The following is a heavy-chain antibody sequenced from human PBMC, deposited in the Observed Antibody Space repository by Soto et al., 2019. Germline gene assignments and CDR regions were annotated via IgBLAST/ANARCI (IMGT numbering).Heavy chain of an antibody. CDR1: GYSISSGYY. Sequence: SETLSLTCAVSGYSISSGYYWGWIRQPPGKGLEWIGNIYHSGSTYYNPSLKSRVTISIDTSKNQFSLKLYSVTAADTAVYYCAKYGENYYYGMDVWGRRSTVTV. D-gene: IGHD4-17*01. V-gene: IGHV4-38-2*01. CDR3: AKYGENYYYGMDV. J-gene: IGHJ6*02. CDR2: IYHSGST.